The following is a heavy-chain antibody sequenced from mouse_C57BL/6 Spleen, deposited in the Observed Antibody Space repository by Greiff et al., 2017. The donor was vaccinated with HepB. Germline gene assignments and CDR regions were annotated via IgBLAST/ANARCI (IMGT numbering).Heavy chain of an antibody. CDR1: GYTFTEYT. Sequence: VQLQQSGAELVKPGASVKLSCKASGYTFTEYTIHWVKQRSGQGLEWIGWFYPGSGSIKYNEKFKDKATLTADKSSSTDYVELSRLTSEDSAVYFCASHEAYYGSSNWYFDFWGTGTTVTVSS. V-gene: IGHV1-62-2*01. CDR2: FYPGSGSI. J-gene: IGHJ1*03. CDR3: ASHEAYYGSSNWYFDF. D-gene: IGHD1-1*01.